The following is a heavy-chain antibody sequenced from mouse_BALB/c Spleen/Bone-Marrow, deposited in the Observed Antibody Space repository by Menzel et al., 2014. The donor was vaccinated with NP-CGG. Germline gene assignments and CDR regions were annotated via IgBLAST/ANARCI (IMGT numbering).Heavy chain of an antibody. CDR1: GFTFSSYA. J-gene: IGHJ4*01. V-gene: IGHV5-9-3*01. Sequence: EVKLQESGGGLVKPGGSLKLSCAASGFTFSSYAMSWVRQTSEKRLEWVATISSGGSYTYYPDSVKGRFTISRDNAKNTLYLQMSSLRSEDTAMYYCARRTLYRYDAGAMDYWGQGTSVTVSS. CDR2: ISSGGSYT. D-gene: IGHD2-14*01. CDR3: ARRTLYRYDAGAMDY.